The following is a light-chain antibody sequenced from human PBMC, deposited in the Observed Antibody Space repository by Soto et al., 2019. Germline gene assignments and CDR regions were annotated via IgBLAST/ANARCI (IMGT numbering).Light chain of an antibody. Sequence: DIQVTQSPSTLSASLGAIVTTTCGASQSIGTWLAWYQQKPGKAPKLLIYDASTLESGVPSRFSGSGSGTDFTLTISSLQPDDFATYYCQQYSNSSGAFGQGTKVDI. CDR2: DAS. CDR1: QSIGTW. V-gene: IGKV1-5*01. CDR3: QQYSNSSGA. J-gene: IGKJ1*01.